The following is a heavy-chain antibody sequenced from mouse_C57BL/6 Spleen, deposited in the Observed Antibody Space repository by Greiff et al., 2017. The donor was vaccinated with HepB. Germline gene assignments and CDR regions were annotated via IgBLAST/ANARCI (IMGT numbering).Heavy chain of an antibody. Sequence: QVQLQQSGAELVKPGASVKISCKASGYAFSSYWMNWVKQRPGKGLEWIGQIYHGDGDTNYNGKFKGKATLTADKSSSAAYMQLSSQTSEDSAVYVCARTDSGSYYAMDYWGQGTSVTVSS. D-gene: IGHD1-1*01. J-gene: IGHJ4*01. V-gene: IGHV1-80*01. CDR2: IYHGDGDT. CDR3: ARTDSGSYYAMDY. CDR1: GYAFSSYW.